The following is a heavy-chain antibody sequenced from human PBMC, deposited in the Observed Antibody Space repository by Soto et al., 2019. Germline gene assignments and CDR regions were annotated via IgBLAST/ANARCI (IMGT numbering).Heavy chain of an antibody. CDR1: GLTFSSYA. J-gene: IGHJ4*02. CDR3: AKAYSSSSRYFFDS. D-gene: IGHD6-13*01. CDR2: IIGSGGGT. V-gene: IGHV3-23*01. Sequence: EVQLLESGGDLVQPGGSLRLSCAASGLTFSSYAMNWVRQAPGKGLEWVSNIIGSGGGTYYADSVRGRFTISRDNSKNTVYLQMNSLRADDTAVYYCAKAYSSSSRYFFDSWGQGTLLTVSS.